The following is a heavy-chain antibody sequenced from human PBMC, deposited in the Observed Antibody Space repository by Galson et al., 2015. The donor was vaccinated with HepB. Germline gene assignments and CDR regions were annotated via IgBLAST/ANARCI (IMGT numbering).Heavy chain of an antibody. D-gene: IGHD6-13*01. CDR3: AKVRSSWTGAFDI. V-gene: IGHV3-23*01. CDR2: ISGSSGST. CDR1: GFTFSIYA. J-gene: IGHJ3*02. Sequence: SLRLSCAASGFTFSIYAMNWVRQAPGKGLEWVSGISGSSGSTYYADSVKGRFTISRDNSKNTLNLQMNSLRAEDTAVYYCAKVRSSWTGAFDIWGQGTMVTVSS.